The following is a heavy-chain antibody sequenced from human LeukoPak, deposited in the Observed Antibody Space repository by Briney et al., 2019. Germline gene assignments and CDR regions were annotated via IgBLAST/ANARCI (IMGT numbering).Heavy chain of an antibody. V-gene: IGHV3-23*01. J-gene: IGHJ4*02. D-gene: IGHD1-14*01. CDR3: ARDLSERYSIDY. CDR1: GFTFSSYA. Sequence: GGSLRLSCAASGFTFSSYAMSWVRQAPGKGLEWVSAISGSGGSTYYADSVEGRFTISRDNSRKTLYLQMHSLGPEDTAIYYCARDLSERYSIDYWGQGTLVTVSS. CDR2: ISGSGGST.